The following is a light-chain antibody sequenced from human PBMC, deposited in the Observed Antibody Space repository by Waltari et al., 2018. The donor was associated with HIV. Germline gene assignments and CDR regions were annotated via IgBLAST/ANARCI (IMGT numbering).Light chain of an antibody. V-gene: IGLV2-8*01. Sequence: QSALTQPPSASGSPGQSVTISCTGKTSDVGAYNYVSWYQQHPGKAPKPMIYEVFKRPAGVRDRFTRTQAGDTASLTVSGLQAGGEADYYCTSYAGRNTLVFGGGTKLTVL. CDR3: TSYAGRNTLV. CDR2: EVF. J-gene: IGLJ2*01. CDR1: TSDVGAYNY.